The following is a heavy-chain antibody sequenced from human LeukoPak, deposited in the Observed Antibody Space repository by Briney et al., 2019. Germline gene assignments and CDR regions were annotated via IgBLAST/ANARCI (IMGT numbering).Heavy chain of an antibody. J-gene: IGHJ4*02. CDR2: LFHSGTP. Sequence: PSETLSLTCTVSGGSISSYYWSWTRQPPGKGLEWIGYLFHSGTPRYNPSLKSRVTISADTSKNQFFLTLNSTTAADTAVYFCARRRGWKQQLVYFDYWGQGTLATVSS. D-gene: IGHD6-13*01. V-gene: IGHV4-59*08. CDR1: GGSISSYY. CDR3: ARRRGWKQQLVYFDY.